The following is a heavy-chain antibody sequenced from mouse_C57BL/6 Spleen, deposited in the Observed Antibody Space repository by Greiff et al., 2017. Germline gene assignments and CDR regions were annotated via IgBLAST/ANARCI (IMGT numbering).Heavy chain of an antibody. CDR3: ARWDGYDGRAFDY. D-gene: IGHD2-2*01. Sequence: QVQLQQPGAELVRPGSSVKLSCKASGYTFTSYWMHWVKQRPIQGLEWIGNIDPSDSETHYNQKFKDKATLTVDKSSSTAYMQLSSLTSEDSAVYYCARWDGYDGRAFDYWGQGTTLTVSS. V-gene: IGHV1-52*01. CDR2: IDPSDSET. CDR1: GYTFTSYW. J-gene: IGHJ2*01.